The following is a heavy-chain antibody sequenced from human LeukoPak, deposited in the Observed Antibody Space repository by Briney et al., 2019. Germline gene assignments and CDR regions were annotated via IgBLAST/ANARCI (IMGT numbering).Heavy chain of an antibody. CDR2: IIPIFGTA. CDR1: GGTFSSYA. D-gene: IGHD3-16*02. J-gene: IGHJ4*02. V-gene: IGHV1-69*06. Sequence: SVKVSCKASGGTFSSYAISWVRQAPGQGLEWMGGIIPIFGTANYAQKFQGRVTITADKSTSTAYMELSSLRSEDTAVYYCASPGPDYDYVWGSYRTYYFDYWGQGTLVTVSS. CDR3: ASPGPDYDYVWGSYRTYYFDY.